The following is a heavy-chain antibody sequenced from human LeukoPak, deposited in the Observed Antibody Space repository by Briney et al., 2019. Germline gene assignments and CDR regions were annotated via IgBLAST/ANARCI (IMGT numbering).Heavy chain of an antibody. J-gene: IGHJ4*02. Sequence: ASVTVSCTASGYTFTSYHINWVRQAPGQGLEWMGWMNPNSGNTGYAQKLQGRVTMTTDTSTSTAYMELRSLRSDDTAVYYCARQLGSSPHFDYWGQGTLVTVSS. CDR2: MNPNSGNT. V-gene: IGHV1-8*02. CDR1: GYTFTSYH. D-gene: IGHD6-6*01. CDR3: ARQLGSSPHFDY.